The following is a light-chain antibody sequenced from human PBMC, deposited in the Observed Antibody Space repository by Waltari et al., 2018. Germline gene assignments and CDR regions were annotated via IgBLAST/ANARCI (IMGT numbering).Light chain of an antibody. J-gene: IGLJ1*01. CDR1: SSDVGGNNF. V-gene: IGLV2-14*01. Sequence: QSALTQPASVSGSPGQSIAISCTGTSSDVGGNNFVSWYQQHPGKAPQLMISGVSNRPSGLSALFSRSMSGNTASLTISVLQAEDEADYYCTSYRSLTTLVFGTGTKVTVL. CDR2: GVS. CDR3: TSYRSLTTLV.